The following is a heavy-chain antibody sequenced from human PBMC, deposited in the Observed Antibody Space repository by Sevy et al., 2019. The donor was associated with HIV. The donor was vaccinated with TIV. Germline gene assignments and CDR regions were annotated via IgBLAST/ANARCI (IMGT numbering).Heavy chain of an antibody. CDR1: GFIFNNGW. CDR2: IKSKTDGGTT. D-gene: IGHD6-6*01. CDR3: TTDGVIAVRPMFDS. Sequence: GGSLRLSCATSGFIFNNGWMAWVRQAPGKGLEWVGRIKSKTDGGTTDYAVPVRCRFIVSRDDSKNTVSLQMNSLKIEDTAVYYCTTDGVIAVRPMFDSWGQGILVTVSS. V-gene: IGHV3-15*01. J-gene: IGHJ4*02.